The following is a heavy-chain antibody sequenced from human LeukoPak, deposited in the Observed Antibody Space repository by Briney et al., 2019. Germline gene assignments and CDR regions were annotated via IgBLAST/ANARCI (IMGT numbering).Heavy chain of an antibody. CDR1: GGSISSSYW. D-gene: IGHD6-13*01. CDR2: IYHGGST. Sequence: SETPSLTCAVSGGSISSSYWWSWVRQPPGKGLEWIGEIYHGGSTNYNPSLKSRVTISVDKSKNQFSLKLSSVTAADTAVYYCARRPYSSIWYSFDYWGQGTLVTVSS. V-gene: IGHV4-4*02. J-gene: IGHJ4*02. CDR3: ARRPYSSIWYSFDY.